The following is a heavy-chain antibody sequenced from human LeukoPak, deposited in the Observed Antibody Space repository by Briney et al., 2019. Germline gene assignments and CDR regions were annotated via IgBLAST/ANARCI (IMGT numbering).Heavy chain of an antibody. V-gene: IGHV3-23*01. CDR2: ISGSGGST. J-gene: IGHJ5*02. D-gene: IGHD2-2*01. Sequence: GGSLILSCAASGFTFSSYAMSWVRQAPGKGLEWVSAISGSGGSTYYADSVKGRFTISRDNSKNTLYLQMNSLRAEDTAVYYCAKEHCSSTSCYYNWFDPWGQGTLVTVSS. CDR1: GFTFSSYA. CDR3: AKEHCSSTSCYYNWFDP.